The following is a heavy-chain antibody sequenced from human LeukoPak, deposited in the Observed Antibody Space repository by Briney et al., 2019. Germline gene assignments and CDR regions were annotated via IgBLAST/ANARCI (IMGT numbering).Heavy chain of an antibody. CDR2: IYYSGNS. CDR3: ARDLGYCSTASCYAWFDP. D-gene: IGHD2-2*01. V-gene: IGHV4-59*01. CDR1: GGSISGYY. Sequence: PSETLSLTCTVSGGSISGYYWSWIRQPPRKGLEWIGYIYYSGNSNYNPSLNSRVTISVDTSKNQFSLRLSSVTAADTAIYYCARDLGYCSTASCYAWFDPWGQGTLVTVSS. J-gene: IGHJ5*02.